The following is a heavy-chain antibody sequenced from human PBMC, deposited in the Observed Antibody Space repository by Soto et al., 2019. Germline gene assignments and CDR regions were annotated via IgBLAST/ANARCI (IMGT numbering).Heavy chain of an antibody. J-gene: IGHJ4*02. V-gene: IGHV4-39*01. CDR1: GGSISSSSYY. D-gene: IGHD4-17*01. CDR2: IYYSGST. CDR3: ASGRNFYGDYGGVDY. Sequence: SETLSLTCTVSGGSISSSSYYWGWIRQPPGKGLEWIGSIYYSGSTYYNPSLKSRVTISVDTSKNQFSLKLSSVTAADTAVYYCASGRNFYGDYGGVDYWGQGTLVTVSS.